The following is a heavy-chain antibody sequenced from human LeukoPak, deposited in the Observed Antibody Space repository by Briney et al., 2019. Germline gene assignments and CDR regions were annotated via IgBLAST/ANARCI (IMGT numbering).Heavy chain of an antibody. CDR1: GYTFTRHG. Sequence: ASVKVSCKTSGYTFTRHGISWVRHAPGQGLEWMGRISGYNGDTIYAQNFQGRVTLTTDTSTNTAYMELRSLRSDDTAVYYCARDPSNTSGWYQYFDLWGRGTLVTVSS. CDR3: ARDPSNTSGWYQYFDL. V-gene: IGHV1-18*01. D-gene: IGHD6-19*01. J-gene: IGHJ2*01. CDR2: ISGYNGDT.